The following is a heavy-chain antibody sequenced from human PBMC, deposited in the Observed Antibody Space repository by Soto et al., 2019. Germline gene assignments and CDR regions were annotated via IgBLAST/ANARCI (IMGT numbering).Heavy chain of an antibody. D-gene: IGHD4-17*01. V-gene: IGHV1-8*01. Sequence: QVRVVQSGAEVKKPGASVKVSCKTSGYTFTDYDINWVRQAPGQGLEWMGWVSPDHGNAGYVQQFQGRVTMTSDTSISTVFMELTNLRSEDTAVYYCAVTTGYWGQGTKVTVSS. CDR1: GYTFTDYD. CDR2: VSPDHGNA. CDR3: AVTTGY. J-gene: IGHJ4*02.